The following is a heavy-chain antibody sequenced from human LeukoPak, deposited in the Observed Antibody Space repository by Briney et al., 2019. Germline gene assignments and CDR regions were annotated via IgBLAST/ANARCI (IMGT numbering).Heavy chain of an antibody. J-gene: IGHJ6*02. CDR2: INHSGST. CDR3: ARDLQIQQNYYYGSGSYGAGYYYYGMDV. V-gene: IGHV4-34*01. D-gene: IGHD3-10*01. CDR1: GGSFSGYY. Sequence: SETLSLTCAVSGGSFSGYYWSWIRQPPGKGLEWIGEINHSGSTNYNPSLKSRVTISVDTSKNQFSLKLSSVTAADTAVYYCARDLQIQQNYYYGSGSYGAGYYYYGMDVWGQGTTVTVSS.